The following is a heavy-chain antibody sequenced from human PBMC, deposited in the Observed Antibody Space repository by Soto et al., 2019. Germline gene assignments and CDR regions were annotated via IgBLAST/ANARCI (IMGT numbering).Heavy chain of an antibody. CDR3: VKDNRGSY. V-gene: IGHV3-7*01. D-gene: IGHD3-10*01. J-gene: IGHJ4*02. CDR1: GFTFSTCW. Sequence: EVQLVESGGGLVQPGGSMRLSCAASGFTFSTCWMMWVRQAPGKGLEWVANINQDGSERYYVDSVKGRFTISRDNAKNSLYLQMNSLRAEDTAVYYCVKDNRGSYWGQVTLVTVSS. CDR2: INQDGSER.